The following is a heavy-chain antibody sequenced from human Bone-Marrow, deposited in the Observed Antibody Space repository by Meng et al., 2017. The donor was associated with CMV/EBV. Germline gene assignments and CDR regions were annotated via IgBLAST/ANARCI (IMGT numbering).Heavy chain of an antibody. CDR2: IRYDGSNK. J-gene: IGHJ6*02. D-gene: IGHD3-22*01. CDR1: GFTFSSYG. Sequence: GESLKISCAASGFTFSSYGMHWVRQAPGKGLEWVAFIRYDGSNKYYADSVKGRFTISRDNSKNTLYLQMNSLRAEDTAVDYCARGDEYYYDSSGYWGGYYYYGMDVWGQGTTVTVSS. V-gene: IGHV3-30*02. CDR3: ARGDEYYYDSSGYWGGYYYYGMDV.